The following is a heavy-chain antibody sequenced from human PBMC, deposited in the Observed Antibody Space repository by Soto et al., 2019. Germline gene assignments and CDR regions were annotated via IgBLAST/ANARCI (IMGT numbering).Heavy chain of an antibody. CDR1: GYTLTELS. Sequence: GASVKVSCKVSGYTLTELSMHWVRQAPGKGLEWMGGFDPEDGETIYAQKFQGRVTMTEDTSTDTAYMELSSLRSEDTAVYYCATASDREWELLSWFDPWGQGTLVTVSS. V-gene: IGHV1-24*01. CDR2: FDPEDGET. D-gene: IGHD1-26*01. J-gene: IGHJ5*02. CDR3: ATASDREWELLSWFDP.